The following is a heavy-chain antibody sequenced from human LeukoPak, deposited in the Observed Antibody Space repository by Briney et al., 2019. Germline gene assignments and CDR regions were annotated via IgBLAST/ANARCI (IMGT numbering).Heavy chain of an antibody. D-gene: IGHD1-26*01. J-gene: IGHJ5*02. V-gene: IGHV3-13*01. CDR2: IGTAGDT. CDR3: ARAVGLNWFDP. CDR1: GLTFSSYD. Sequence: PGGSLRLSCAASGLTFSSYDMHWVRQATGKGLEWVSAIGTAGDTYYPGSVKGRFTISRENAKNSLYLQMNSLRAGDTAVYYCARAVGLNWFDPWGQGTLVTVSS.